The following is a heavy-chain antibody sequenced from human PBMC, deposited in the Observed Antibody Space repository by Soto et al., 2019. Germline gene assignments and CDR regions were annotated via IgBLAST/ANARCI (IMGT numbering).Heavy chain of an antibody. J-gene: IGHJ5*02. Sequence: QVQLQESGPGLVKPSGTLSLTCAVSGGSVSGDSWWRWVRQPPGKGLEWIGEIFRSGTTNYNPTLKSRITISIDKSKNQFYLKLTSVTAADTAVYYCASGGDYSWHTWGQGTLVTVSS. CDR1: GGSVSGDSW. D-gene: IGHD4-17*01. CDR3: ASGGDYSWHT. CDR2: IFRSGTT. V-gene: IGHV4-4*02.